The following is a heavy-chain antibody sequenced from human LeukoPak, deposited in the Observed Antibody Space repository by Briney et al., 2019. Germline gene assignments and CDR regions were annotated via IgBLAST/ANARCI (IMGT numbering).Heavy chain of an antibody. D-gene: IGHD3-10*01. Sequence: ASVEVSCKASGYTFTSYGISWVRQAPGQGLEWMGWISAYNGNTNYAQKLQGRVTMTTDTSTSTAYMELRSLRSDDTAVYYCARDLLLWFGESERNWFDPWGQGTLVTVSS. V-gene: IGHV1-18*01. J-gene: IGHJ5*02. CDR1: GYTFTSYG. CDR3: ARDLLLWFGESERNWFDP. CDR2: ISAYNGNT.